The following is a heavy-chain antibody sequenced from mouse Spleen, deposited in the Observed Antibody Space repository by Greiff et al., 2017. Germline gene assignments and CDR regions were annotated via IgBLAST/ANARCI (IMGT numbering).Heavy chain of an antibody. J-gene: IGHJ2*01. V-gene: IGHV1-78*01. CDR3: ASYGNYGYFDY. CDR2: IYPRDGST. Sequence: VQLQQSGAELARPGASVKISCKVSGYTFTDHTIHWMKQRPEQGLEWIGYIYPRDGSTKYNEKFKGKATLTADKSSSTAYMQLNSLTSEDSAVYFCASYGNYGYFDYWGQGTTLTVSS. CDR1: GYTFTDHT. D-gene: IGHD2-1*01.